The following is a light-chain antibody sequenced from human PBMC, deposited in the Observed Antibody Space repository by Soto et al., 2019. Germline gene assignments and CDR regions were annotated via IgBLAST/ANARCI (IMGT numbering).Light chain of an antibody. CDR3: QQYYSFPRT. V-gene: IGKV3-15*01. CDR2: GAS. J-gene: IGKJ1*01. CDR1: QSVRSK. Sequence: EIVMTQSPATLSVSPGERATLSCRASQSVRSKLAWYQHKPGQAPRLLIYGASTRATGIPARFSGSGSGTEFTLTISSLQSEDFAVYYCQQYYSFPRTFGQGTKVEIK.